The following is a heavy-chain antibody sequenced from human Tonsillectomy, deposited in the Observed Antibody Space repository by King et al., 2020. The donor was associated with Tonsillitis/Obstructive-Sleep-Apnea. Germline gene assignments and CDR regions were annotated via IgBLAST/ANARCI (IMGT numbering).Heavy chain of an antibody. J-gene: IGHJ4*02. CDR3: AREVVSPYSGSYWWDY. V-gene: IGHV1-69*01. CDR1: GGTFSSYA. CDR2: IIPILGTA. Sequence: QLVQSGAEVKKPGSSVKVSCKASGGTFSSYAISWVRQAPGQGLEWMGGIIPILGTANYAQKFQGRVTITADESTSTAYMELSSLRSEDTAVYYCAREVVSPYSGSYWWDYWGQGTLVTVSS. D-gene: IGHD1-26*01.